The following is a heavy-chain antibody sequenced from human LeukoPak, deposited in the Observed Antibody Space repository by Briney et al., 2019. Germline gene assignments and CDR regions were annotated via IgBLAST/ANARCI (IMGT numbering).Heavy chain of an antibody. CDR2: IRYDGSNK. CDR3: AKGKAKEGGAFDI. V-gene: IGHV3-30*02. J-gene: IGHJ3*02. D-gene: IGHD1-26*01. Sequence: GGSLRLSCAASGFTFSNYGMHWVRQAPGKGLEWVAFIRYDGSNKYYVDSVKGRFTISRDNSKNTLYLQMNSLRAEDTAVYYCAKGKAKEGGAFDIWGQGTMVTVSS. CDR1: GFTFSNYG.